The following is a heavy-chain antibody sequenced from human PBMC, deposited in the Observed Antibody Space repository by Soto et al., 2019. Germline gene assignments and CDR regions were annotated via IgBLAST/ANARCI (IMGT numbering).Heavy chain of an antibody. V-gene: IGHV5-51*01. CDR2: IYPGDSDT. J-gene: IGHJ6*02. CDR1: GYSFTSYS. Sequence: PGESLTISCKGSGYSFTSYSIGWVRQMPGKGLECMGIIYPGDSDTRYSPSFQGQVTISADKSISTAYLQWSSLKASDTAMYYCAGGGVRGVITRTRDYYGMDVWGQGTTVTVSS. D-gene: IGHD3-10*01. CDR3: AGGGVRGVITRTRDYYGMDV.